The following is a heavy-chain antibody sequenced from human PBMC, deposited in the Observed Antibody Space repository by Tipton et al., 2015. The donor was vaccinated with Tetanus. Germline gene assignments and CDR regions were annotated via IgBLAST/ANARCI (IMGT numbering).Heavy chain of an antibody. CDR3: AKRRDGYNSGSFDI. J-gene: IGHJ3*02. Sequence: GSLRLSCAASGFSVSSNYLSWVRQAPGKGLEWVSIIYSTSTTYYVDSVKGRFTISRDNTRNTLYLQLNSLRADDTAIYYCAKRRDGYNSGSFDIWGQGTMVTVSS. V-gene: IGHV3-53*01. D-gene: IGHD5-24*01. CDR1: GFSVSSNY. CDR2: IYSTSTT.